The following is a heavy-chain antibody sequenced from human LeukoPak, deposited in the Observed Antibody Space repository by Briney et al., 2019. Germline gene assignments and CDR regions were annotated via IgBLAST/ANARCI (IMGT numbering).Heavy chain of an antibody. CDR2: IYYSGIT. J-gene: IGHJ4*02. D-gene: IGHD6-6*01. CDR3: ARAKLLYSSSLPPDSYFDY. V-gene: IGHV4-61*01. CDR1: GGSISSSSYY. Sequence: SETLSLTCTVSGGSISSSSYYWSWIRQPPGKGPEWIGYIYYSGITNYNPSLKSRVTISVDTSKNQFSLKLSSVTAADTAVYYCARAKLLYSSSLPPDSYFDYWGQGTLVTVSS.